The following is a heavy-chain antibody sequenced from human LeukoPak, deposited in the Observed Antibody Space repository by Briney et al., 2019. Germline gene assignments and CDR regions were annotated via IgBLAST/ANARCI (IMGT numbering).Heavy chain of an antibody. D-gene: IGHD4-23*01. V-gene: IGHV3-9*01. CDR3: AKDAVALFDY. CDR2: ISWNSGSI. Sequence: GGSLRLSCAASGFTFDDYAMHWVRQAPGKGLEWVSGISWNSGSIGYADSVKGRFTISRDNAKNSLYLQMNSLRAEDTALYYRAKDAVALFDYWGQGTLVTVSS. CDR1: GFTFDDYA. J-gene: IGHJ4*02.